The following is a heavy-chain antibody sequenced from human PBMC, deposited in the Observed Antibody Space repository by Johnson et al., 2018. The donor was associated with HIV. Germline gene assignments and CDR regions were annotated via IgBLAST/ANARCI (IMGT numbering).Heavy chain of an antibody. D-gene: IGHD3-10*01. CDR2: IRYDGSNK. V-gene: IGHV3-30*02. Sequence: QVQLVESGGGVVQPGRSLRLSCAASGFTFSRYGMHWVRQAPGKGLEWVAFIRYDGSNKYYADSVKGRFTISRDNAKNSLYLQMNSLRAEDTSVYYCAREGGGTVVLGDEGAFDIWGQGTMVTVSS. CDR3: AREGGGTVVLGDEGAFDI. CDR1: GFTFSRYG. J-gene: IGHJ3*02.